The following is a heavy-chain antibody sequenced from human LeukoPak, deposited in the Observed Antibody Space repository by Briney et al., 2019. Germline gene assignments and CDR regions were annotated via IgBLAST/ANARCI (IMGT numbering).Heavy chain of an antibody. Sequence: GGSLRLSCAASGFTFSSYAMSWVRQAPGKGLEWVSAISGSGGSTYYADSVKGRFTISRDNSRNTLYLQMNSLRAEDTAVYYCARESYRGLRYIFDYWGQGTLITVSS. CDR3: ARESYRGLRYIFDY. D-gene: IGHD1-26*01. J-gene: IGHJ4*02. CDR1: GFTFSSYA. CDR2: ISGSGGST. V-gene: IGHV3-23*01.